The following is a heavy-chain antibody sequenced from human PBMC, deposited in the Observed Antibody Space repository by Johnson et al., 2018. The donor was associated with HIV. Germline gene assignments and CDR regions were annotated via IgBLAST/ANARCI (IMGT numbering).Heavy chain of an antibody. D-gene: IGHD6-19*01. CDR2: INSKTDGGTT. CDR1: GFTFSNAW. CDR3: QGGYSSAWYSNAFDI. V-gene: IGHV3-15*01. Sequence: VQLVESGGGLVKPGGSLRLSCAASGFTFSNAWMSWVRQAPGKGLEWVGRINSKTDGGTTDYAAPVKGRFTIARDDSKNTLNLQMNSLKTEDTAVYYCQGGYSSAWYSNAFDIWGQGTMVTVSS. J-gene: IGHJ3*02.